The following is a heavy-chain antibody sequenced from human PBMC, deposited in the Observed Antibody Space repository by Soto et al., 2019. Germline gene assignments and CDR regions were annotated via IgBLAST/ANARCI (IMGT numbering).Heavy chain of an antibody. CDR2: IWYDGSNK. CDR1: GFTFSSYG. D-gene: IGHD3-10*01. CDR3: ARIYGLFDY. J-gene: IGHJ4*02. Sequence: QVQLVESGGGVVQPGRSLRLSCAASGFTFSSYGMHWVRQAPGKGLEWVAVIWYDGSNKYYADSVKGRFTISRDNSKNTRYLQMNSLRAEDTAVYYCARIYGLFDYWGQGTLVTVSS. V-gene: IGHV3-33*01.